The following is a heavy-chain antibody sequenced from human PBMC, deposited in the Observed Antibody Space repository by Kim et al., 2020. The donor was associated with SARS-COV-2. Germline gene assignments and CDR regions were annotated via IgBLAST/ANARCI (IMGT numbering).Heavy chain of an antibody. CDR1: GFTVSSNY. V-gene: IGHV3-66*02. J-gene: IGHJ6*02. Sequence: GGSLRLSCAASGFTVSSNYMSWVRQAPGKGLEWVSVTYSGGSTYYADSVKGRLTISRDNSKNTLYLQMNSLRAEDTAGYYCARLGYSYGPYDYGMDVWGQGTTVTVSS. D-gene: IGHD5-18*01. CDR2: TYSGGST. CDR3: ARLGYSYGPYDYGMDV.